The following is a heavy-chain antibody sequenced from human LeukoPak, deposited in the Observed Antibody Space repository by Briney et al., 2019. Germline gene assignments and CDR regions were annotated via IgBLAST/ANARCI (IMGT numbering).Heavy chain of an antibody. V-gene: IGHV3-7*01. D-gene: IGHD6-13*01. J-gene: IGHJ5*02. CDR2: IKQDGSEK. Sequence: GGSLRLSCAASGFTFSSYWMSWVRQAPGKGLEWVANIKQDGSEKYYVDSVKGRFTISRDNAKNSLYLQMNSLRAEDTAVYYCAREQKDSSSWFHQPSFDPWGQGTLVTVSS. CDR1: GFTFSSYW. CDR3: AREQKDSSSWFHQPSFDP.